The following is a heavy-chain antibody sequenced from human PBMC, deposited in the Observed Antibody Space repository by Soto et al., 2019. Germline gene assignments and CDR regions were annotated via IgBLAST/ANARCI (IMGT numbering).Heavy chain of an antibody. J-gene: IGHJ6*02. CDR2: IIPILGIA. V-gene: IGHV1-69*04. D-gene: IGHD5-12*01. Sequence: SSVKRSCKAAGGTLSSDPIGCGRHAPGKGLEWMGRIIPILGIANYAQKFQGRVTITADKSTSTAYMELSSLRSEDTAVYYCAREEGYGGYYYYGMDVWGQGTTVTLYS. CDR1: GGTLSSDP. CDR3: AREEGYGGYYYYGMDV.